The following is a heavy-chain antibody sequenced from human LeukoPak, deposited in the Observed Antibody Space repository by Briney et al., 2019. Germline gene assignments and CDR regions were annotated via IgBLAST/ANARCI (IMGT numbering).Heavy chain of an antibody. V-gene: IGHV3-74*01. D-gene: IGHD2-2*01. CDR1: GFTFSSYW. CDR2: INSDGSST. Sequence: PGGSLRLSCAASGFTFSSYWMHWVRQAPGKGLVWVSRINSDGSSTSYADSVKGRFTISRDNAKNTLYLQMNSLRAEDTAVYYCARVTYCSSTSCYCFDYWGQGTLVTVSS. J-gene: IGHJ4*02. CDR3: ARVTYCSSTSCYCFDY.